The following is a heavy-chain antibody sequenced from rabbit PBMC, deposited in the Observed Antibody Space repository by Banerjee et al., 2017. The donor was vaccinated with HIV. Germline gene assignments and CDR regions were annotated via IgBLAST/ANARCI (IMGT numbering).Heavy chain of an antibody. Sequence: QSLEESGGDLVKPGASLTLTCTASGFSFSSSYYMCWVRQAPGKRPEWIACIYNGDGSTWYASWVNGRFTISRSTSLNTVDLKMTSLTAADTATFFCARDRDTGTAYYFDLWGQGTLVTVS. CDR3: ARDRDTGTAYYFDL. CDR1: GFSFSSSYY. V-gene: IGHV1S43*01. D-gene: IGHD7-1*01. CDR2: IYNGDGST. J-gene: IGHJ3*01.